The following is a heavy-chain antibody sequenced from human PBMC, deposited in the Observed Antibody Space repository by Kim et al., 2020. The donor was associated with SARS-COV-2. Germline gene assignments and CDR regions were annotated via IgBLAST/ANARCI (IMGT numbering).Heavy chain of an antibody. V-gene: IGHV4-39*01. Sequence: SETLSLTCTVSGGSISSSSYYWGWIRQPPGKGLEWIGSIYYSGSTYYNPSLKSRVTISVDTSKNQFSLKLSSVTAADTAVYYCARDGFDFIYVNVFDYWGQGTLVTVSS. D-gene: IGHD3-9*01. CDR1: GGSISSSSYY. CDR2: IYYSGST. J-gene: IGHJ4*02. CDR3: ARDGFDFIYVNVFDY.